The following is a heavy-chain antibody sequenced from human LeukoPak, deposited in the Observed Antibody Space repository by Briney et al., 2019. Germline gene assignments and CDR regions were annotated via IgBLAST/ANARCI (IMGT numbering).Heavy chain of an antibody. V-gene: IGHV4-34*01. CDR2: INHSGST. D-gene: IGHD5-18*01. CDR1: GGSISSDGYY. J-gene: IGHJ4*02. Sequence: PSETLSLTCTVSGGSISSDGYYWSWIRQPPGKGLEWIGEINHSGSTNYNPSLKSRVTISVDTSKNQFSLKLSSVTAADTAVYYCAVEGGYSYGYFDYWGQGTLVTVSS. CDR3: AVEGGYSYGYFDY.